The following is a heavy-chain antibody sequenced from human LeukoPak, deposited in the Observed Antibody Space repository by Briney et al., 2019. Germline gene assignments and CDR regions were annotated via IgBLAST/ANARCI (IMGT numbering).Heavy chain of an antibody. CDR3: AKDARRTSGWYFFDY. V-gene: IGHV3-23*01. CDR1: GFTVSSNY. D-gene: IGHD6-19*01. J-gene: IGHJ4*02. Sequence: GGSLSLSCAASGFTVSSNYISWVRQAPGKGLEWVSVISDSGSITCYADSVKGRFTISRDNSKNTLFPQMNSLRVEDTAVYYCAKDARRTSGWYFFDYWGQANLLTVSS. CDR2: ISDSGSIT.